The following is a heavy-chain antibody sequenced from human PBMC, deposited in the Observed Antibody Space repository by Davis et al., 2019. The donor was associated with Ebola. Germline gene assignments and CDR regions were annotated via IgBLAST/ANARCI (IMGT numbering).Heavy chain of an antibody. CDR3: ARAQFPTTSDH. V-gene: IGHV1-18*01. CDR2: INPHNGNT. D-gene: IGHD1-1*01. Sequence: AASVKVSCKASGYTFTSYGISWVRQAPGQGLEWMGWINPHNGNTNYAQNVQGRVTMTTDTSTNTAYMEVGILRSDDTAVYYCARAQFPTTSDHWGQGTLVTVSS. CDR1: GYTFTSYG. J-gene: IGHJ4*02.